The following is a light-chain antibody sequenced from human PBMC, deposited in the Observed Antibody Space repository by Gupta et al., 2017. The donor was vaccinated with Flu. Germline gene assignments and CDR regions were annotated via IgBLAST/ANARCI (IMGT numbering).Light chain of an antibody. CDR2: GSS. V-gene: IGLV1-40*01. Sequence: QSVLTQPPSLSGAPGQRVTISCPGSSSNIGAGYDVQWYQQLPGTAPKLLIYGSSNRPSGVPDRFSASKSGTSASLAITGLQAEDEADYYCQSHDSSLSGYVFGTGTKVTVL. CDR3: QSHDSSLSGYV. CDR1: SSNIGAGYD. J-gene: IGLJ1*01.